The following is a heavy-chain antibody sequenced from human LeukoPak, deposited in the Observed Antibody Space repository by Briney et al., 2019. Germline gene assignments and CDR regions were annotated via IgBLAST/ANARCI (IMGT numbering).Heavy chain of an antibody. CDR2: INPNSGGT. D-gene: IGHD3-16*01. Sequence: ASVKVSCKATGYTFTAYYFHWVRHAPGQGLEWMGWINPNSGGTKYAQKFQGRVTMTRDTSIDTTYMELSRLSSDDTAVYYCARNGRGTYDYWGQGTLVTVSS. CDR1: GYTFTAYY. CDR3: ARNGRGTYDY. J-gene: IGHJ4*02. V-gene: IGHV1-2*02.